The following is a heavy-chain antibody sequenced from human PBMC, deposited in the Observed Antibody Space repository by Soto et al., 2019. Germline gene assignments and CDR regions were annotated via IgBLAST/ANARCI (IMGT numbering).Heavy chain of an antibody. J-gene: IGHJ3*02. D-gene: IGHD3-16*01. V-gene: IGHV1-69*13. Sequence: SVKVSCKASGVKLSSYAITWVRQAAGQGLEWMGGIIPIFGTANYAKKFQVRVTICPDESTNTASSELSSLRSEDPDVYYRASDRSGGGTFDIWG. CDR2: IIPIFGTA. CDR1: GVKLSSYA. CDR3: ASDRSGGGTFDI.